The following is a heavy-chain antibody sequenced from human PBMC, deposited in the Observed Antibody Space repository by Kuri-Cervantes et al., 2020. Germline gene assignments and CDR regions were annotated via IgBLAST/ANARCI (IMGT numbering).Heavy chain of an antibody. V-gene: IGHV3-9*01. Sequence: GGSLRLSCAASGFTFDDYAMHWVRQAPGKGLEWVSGISWNSGSIGYADSVKGRFTISRDNAKNSLYLQMNSLRDEDTAVYYCARERITMVRGVMRYYYGMDVWGQGTTVTVSS. CDR2: ISWNSGSI. J-gene: IGHJ6*02. CDR1: GFTFDDYA. D-gene: IGHD3-10*01. CDR3: ARERITMVRGVMRYYYGMDV.